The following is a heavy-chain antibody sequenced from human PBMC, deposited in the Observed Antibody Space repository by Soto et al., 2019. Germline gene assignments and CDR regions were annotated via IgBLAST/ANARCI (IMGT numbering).Heavy chain of an antibody. J-gene: IGHJ4*02. CDR2: IDTSGTKI. CDR1: GYTFSDYY. V-gene: IGHV3-11*01. D-gene: IGHD3-3*01. Sequence: VQLVESGGDLVKPGWSLRLSCAASGYTFSDYYMSWIRQAPGKGLEWISYIDTSGTKIYYADSVKGRFTITRDNAKNSMYLEMNSLRDEDTAVYYCASHYDMWSGYLSPVDYWGQGTLVTVSS. CDR3: ASHYDMWSGYLSPVDY.